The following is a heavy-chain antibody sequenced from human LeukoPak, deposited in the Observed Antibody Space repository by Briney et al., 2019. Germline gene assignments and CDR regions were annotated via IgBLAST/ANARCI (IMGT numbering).Heavy chain of an antibody. J-gene: IGHJ6*03. CDR2: INPNSGGT. V-gene: IGHV1-2*02. CDR1: GYTFTGYY. D-gene: IGHD6-6*01. Sequence: ASVKVSCKASGYTFTGYYMHWVRQAPGQGLEWMGWINPNSGGTNYAQKFQGRVTMTRDTSISTAYMELSRLRSDDTAVYHCARVIAARPARRTYYYMDVWGKGTTVTVSS. CDR3: ARVIAARPARRTYYYMDV.